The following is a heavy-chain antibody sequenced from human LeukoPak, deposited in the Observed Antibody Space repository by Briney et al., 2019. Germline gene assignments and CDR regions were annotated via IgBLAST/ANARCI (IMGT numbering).Heavy chain of an antibody. J-gene: IGHJ3*02. CDR1: GGSFSGYS. Sequence: SEPLSLNCAVYGGSFSGYSWCWIRPPPGHGLAWIGEINHSGSTNYNPSLKSRVTISVDTSKNQFSLKLSSVTAADTAVYYCASSCSSTSCYAFDIWGQGTMVTVSS. CDR2: INHSGST. D-gene: IGHD2-2*01. V-gene: IGHV4-34*01. CDR3: ASSCSSTSCYAFDI.